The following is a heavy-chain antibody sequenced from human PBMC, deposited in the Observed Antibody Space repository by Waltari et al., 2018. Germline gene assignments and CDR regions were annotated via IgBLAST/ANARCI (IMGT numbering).Heavy chain of an antibody. D-gene: IGHD2-15*01. J-gene: IGHJ3*01. CDR1: AFTFSRSW. CDR3: ARAGLLGAFDV. V-gene: IGHV3-74*03. CDR2: INNDGSST. Sequence: EVQLVESGGGLVQPGGSLRLSCAASAFTFSRSWIHWVRQFPGKGLMWVSRINNDGSSTVYADSVKGRFTISRDDAKNTVSLQMNNLSAEDTALYYCARAGLLGAFDVWGQGTMVTVSS.